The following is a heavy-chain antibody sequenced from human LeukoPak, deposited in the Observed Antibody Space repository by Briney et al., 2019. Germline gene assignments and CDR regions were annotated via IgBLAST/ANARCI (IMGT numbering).Heavy chain of an antibody. CDR3: TRDYYDSSGYSSPHLFDY. Sequence: PGGSLRLSCTASGFTFGDYAMSWVRQAPGKGLEWVGFIRSKAYGGTTEYAAPVKGRFTISRDDSKSIAYLQMNSLKTEDTAVYYCTRDYYDSSGYSSPHLFDYWGQGTLVTVSS. D-gene: IGHD3-22*01. CDR1: GFTFGDYA. V-gene: IGHV3-49*04. CDR2: IRSKAYGGTT. J-gene: IGHJ4*02.